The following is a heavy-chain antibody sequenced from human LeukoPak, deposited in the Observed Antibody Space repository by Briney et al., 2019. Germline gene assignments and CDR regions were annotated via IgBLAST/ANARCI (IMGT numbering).Heavy chain of an antibody. Sequence: QPGGSLRLSCAASGFTFSGYSMNWIRQAPGKGLEWVSYISSSSSTIEYADSVKGRFTISRDNAKNSLYLQMNSLRDEDTAVYYCARETIYVFDNWGQGTLVTVSS. V-gene: IGHV3-48*02. CDR3: ARETIYVFDN. D-gene: IGHD2/OR15-2a*01. CDR2: ISSSSSTI. J-gene: IGHJ4*02. CDR1: GFTFSGYS.